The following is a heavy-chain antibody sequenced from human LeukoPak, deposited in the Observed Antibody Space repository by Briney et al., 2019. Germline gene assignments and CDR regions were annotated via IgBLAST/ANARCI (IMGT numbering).Heavy chain of an antibody. V-gene: IGHV3-21*01. J-gene: IGHJ4*02. CDR1: GFTFSSYA. D-gene: IGHD5-18*01. CDR3: ARDLVDTTMWGFDY. Sequence: GGSLRLSCAASGFTFSSYAMSWVRQAPGKGLEWVSSISSSSSYKYYADSVKGRFTISRDNAKNALYLQMNSLRAEDTAVYYCARDLVDTTMWGFDYWGQGTLVTVSS. CDR2: ISSSSSYK.